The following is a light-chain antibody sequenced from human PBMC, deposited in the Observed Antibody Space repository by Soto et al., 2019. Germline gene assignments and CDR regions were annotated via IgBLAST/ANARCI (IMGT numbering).Light chain of an antibody. CDR3: QQSHSTPQFT. J-gene: IGKJ4*01. V-gene: IGKV1-39*01. Sequence: DIQMTQSPSSLSASVGDRVTITCRASQSISNFLNWYQQKPGKAPNLLVYGASSLQSGVPSRFSGSGSGTDFTLTISSLQPEEFATYYCQQSHSTPQFTFGGGAKVEIK. CDR1: QSISNF. CDR2: GAS.